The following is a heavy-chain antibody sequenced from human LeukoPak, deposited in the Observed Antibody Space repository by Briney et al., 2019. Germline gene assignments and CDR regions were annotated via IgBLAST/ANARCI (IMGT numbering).Heavy chain of an antibody. CDR1: GYTFTTYH. CDR3: ARGLESGSYYGY. D-gene: IGHD1-26*01. V-gene: IGHV1-46*01. Sequence: ASVKVSCKASGYTFTTYHMHWVRQAPGQGLEWMGIINPSGGSTSYPQKFQGRVTMTRDTSTSTVYMEVSSLTSDDTAVYYCARGLESGSYYGYWGQGTLVTVSS. J-gene: IGHJ4*02. CDR2: INPSGGST.